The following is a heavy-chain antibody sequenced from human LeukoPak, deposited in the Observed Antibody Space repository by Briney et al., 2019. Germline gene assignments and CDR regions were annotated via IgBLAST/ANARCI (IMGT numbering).Heavy chain of an antibody. V-gene: IGHV3-21*01. D-gene: IGHD3-10*01. CDR2: ISSSSSYI. CDR3: ASLNYYGSGHQQV. CDR1: GFTFSSYS. Sequence: GGSLRLSCAASGFTFSSYSMNWVRQAPGKGLGWVSSISSSSSYIYYADSVKGRFTISRDNAKNSLYLQMNSLRAEDTAVYYCASLNYYGSGHQQVWGQGTLVTVSS. J-gene: IGHJ4*02.